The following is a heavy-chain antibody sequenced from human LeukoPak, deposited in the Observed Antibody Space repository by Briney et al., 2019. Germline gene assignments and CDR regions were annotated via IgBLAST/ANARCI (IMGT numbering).Heavy chain of an antibody. CDR2: IIPIFGTA. CDR3: ARDGGLNYFDY. Sequence: ASVKVSCKASGGTFSSYAISWVRQAPGQGLEWMGGIIPIFGTANYAQKFQGRVTITADESTSTAYMDLSSLRSEDTAVYYCARDGGLNYFDYWGQGPLVTVSS. V-gene: IGHV1-69*13. D-gene: IGHD3-16*01. CDR1: GGTFSSYA. J-gene: IGHJ4*02.